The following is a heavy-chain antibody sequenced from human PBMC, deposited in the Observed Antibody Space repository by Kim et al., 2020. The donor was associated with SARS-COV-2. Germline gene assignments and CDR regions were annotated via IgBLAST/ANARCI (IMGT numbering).Heavy chain of an antibody. Sequence: GNTFTGHYIHWFRQAPGQGLEWVGRIDPKSGATNYAQKFQDRVTMTRDTSISTLYMELSRLRSDDTAVFYCGRDLVASGVDHWGQGTLVTVSS. J-gene: IGHJ4*02. CDR1: GNTFTGHY. D-gene: IGHD2-2*01. CDR2: IDPKSGAT. V-gene: IGHV1-2*06. CDR3: GRDLVASGVDH.